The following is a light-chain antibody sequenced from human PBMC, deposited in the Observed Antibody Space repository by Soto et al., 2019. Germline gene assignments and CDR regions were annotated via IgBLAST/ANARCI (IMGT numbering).Light chain of an antibody. CDR1: QSISSW. CDR3: QHYNSDALT. Sequence: DIQMTQSPSTLSASVGDRVTITCRASQSISSWLAWYQQKPGKAPKLLIYDASSLESGVPSRFSGSGSGTEFTLTISSLPPDDFATYYCQHYNSDALTFGQGTRLEIK. J-gene: IGKJ5*01. CDR2: DAS. V-gene: IGKV1-5*01.